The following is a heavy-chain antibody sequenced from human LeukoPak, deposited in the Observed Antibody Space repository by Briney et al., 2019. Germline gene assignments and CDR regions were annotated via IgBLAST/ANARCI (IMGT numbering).Heavy chain of an antibody. V-gene: IGHV1-46*01. D-gene: IGHD3-10*01. CDR1: GYTFTSYY. Sequence: ASVKVSCKASGYTFTSYYMLWVRQAPGQGLEWMGIVNPSGGSTSYAQKFQGRVTMTRDTSTSTVYMELSSLRSEDTAVYYCARERITMVRGTQYNWFDPWGQATLVTVSS. CDR2: VNPSGGST. CDR3: ARERITMVRGTQYNWFDP. J-gene: IGHJ5*02.